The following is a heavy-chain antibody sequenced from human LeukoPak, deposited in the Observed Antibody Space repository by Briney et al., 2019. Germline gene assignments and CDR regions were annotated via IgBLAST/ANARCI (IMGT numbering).Heavy chain of an antibody. V-gene: IGHV3-7*01. CDR3: ARDPSVWGYPFDY. D-gene: IGHD3-16*01. CDR2: IKQDGSEK. CDR1: GFTFSSYW. J-gene: IGHJ4*02. Sequence: PGGSLRLSCAASGFTFSSYWMSWVRQAPGKGLEWVANIKQDGSEKYYVDSVKGRFTISRDNAKNSLYLQMNSLRAEDTAVYYCARDPSVWGYPFDYWGQGTLVTVSS.